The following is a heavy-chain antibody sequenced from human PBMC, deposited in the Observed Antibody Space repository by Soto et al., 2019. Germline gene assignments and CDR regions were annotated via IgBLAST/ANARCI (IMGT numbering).Heavy chain of an antibody. CDR3: ARHYGDYYSYYGMDV. J-gene: IGHJ6*02. CDR2: IYYNGST. CDR1: SGSISSSNCY. D-gene: IGHD4-17*01. Sequence: SETLSLTCPLSSGSISSSNCYSGSIRQPPGKGLEWIGSIYYNGSTYYNPSLKSRVTISVDTSKNQFSLKLSSVTAADTAVYYCARHYGDYYSYYGMDVWGQGTTVT. V-gene: IGHV4-39*01.